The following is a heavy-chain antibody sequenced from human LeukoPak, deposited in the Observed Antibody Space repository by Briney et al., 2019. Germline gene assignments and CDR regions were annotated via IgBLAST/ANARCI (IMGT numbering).Heavy chain of an antibody. Sequence: GGSLRLSCAASGFTFLSYNMNWVRQAPGKGLEWVSSISSTSSSYIYYADSVKGRFTISRDNAKNSLYLQMNSLRAEDTAVYYCARDLSDSSGYGAFDIWGQGTMVTVSS. V-gene: IGHV3-21*01. D-gene: IGHD3-22*01. CDR3: ARDLSDSSGYGAFDI. CDR2: ISSTSSSYI. J-gene: IGHJ3*02. CDR1: GFTFLSYN.